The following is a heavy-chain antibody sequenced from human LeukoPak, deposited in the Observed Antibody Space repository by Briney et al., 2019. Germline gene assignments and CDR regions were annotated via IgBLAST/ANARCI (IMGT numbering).Heavy chain of an antibody. CDR2: ISGSGGST. CDR1: GFTFSSYA. Sequence: GGSLRLSCAASGFTFSSYAMSWVRQAPGKGLEWVSAISGSGGSTYYADSVKGRFTISRDNSKNTLYLQMNSLRAEDTAVYYCAKDEGQLAPARNAGAFDIWGQGTMVTVSS. D-gene: IGHD6-13*01. V-gene: IGHV3-23*01. CDR3: AKDEGQLAPARNAGAFDI. J-gene: IGHJ3*02.